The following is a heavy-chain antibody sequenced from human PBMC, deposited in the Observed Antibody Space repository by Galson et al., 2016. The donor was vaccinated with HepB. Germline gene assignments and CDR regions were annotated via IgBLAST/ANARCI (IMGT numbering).Heavy chain of an antibody. D-gene: IGHD6-19*01. J-gene: IGHJ6*02. V-gene: IGHV3-23*01. CDR3: ARGKGLRSGQWLALPPNYYYNGMDV. CDR2: ISGNGGTT. Sequence: SLRLSCAASGFTFSSYVMTWVRQAPGKGLEWVSVISGNGGTTYYADSVKGRFTISRDNSKNTLYLQMNSPRGEDKAVYYCARGKGLRSGQWLALPPNYYYNGMDVWGQGTTVTVSS. CDR1: GFTFSSYV.